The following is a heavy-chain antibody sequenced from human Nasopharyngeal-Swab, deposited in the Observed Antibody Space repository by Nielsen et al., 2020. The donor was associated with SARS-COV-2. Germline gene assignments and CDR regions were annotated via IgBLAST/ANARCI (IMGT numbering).Heavy chain of an antibody. J-gene: IGHJ4*02. CDR1: GGTFSSYA. V-gene: IGHV1-8*02. Sequence: ASVKVSCKASGGTFSSYAISWVRQAPGQGLEWMGWMNPNSGNTGYAQKFKGRVTMTRNTSISTGYMEPSGLRFEDTAVYYCASGGTAYWGQGTLVTVSS. D-gene: IGHD1-1*01. CDR3: ASGGTAY. CDR2: MNPNSGNT.